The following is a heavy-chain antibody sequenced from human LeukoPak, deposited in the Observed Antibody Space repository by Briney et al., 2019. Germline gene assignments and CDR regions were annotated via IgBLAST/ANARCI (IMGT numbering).Heavy chain of an antibody. CDR1: GFTFSSYE. V-gene: IGHV3-48*03. Sequence: QAGGSLRLSCGASGFTFSSYEMNWVRQAPGKGLEWVSYITSSGSTIYYADPVKGRFTISRDNAKNSLYLQMNSLRAEDTAVYYCAELGITMIGGVWGKGTTVTISS. CDR3: AELGITMIGGV. CDR2: ITSSGSTI. D-gene: IGHD3-10*02. J-gene: IGHJ6*04.